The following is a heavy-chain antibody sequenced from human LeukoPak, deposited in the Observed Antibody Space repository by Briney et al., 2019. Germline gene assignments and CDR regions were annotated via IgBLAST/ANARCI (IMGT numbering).Heavy chain of an antibody. V-gene: IGHV3-15*01. J-gene: IGHJ4*02. CDR1: GFTFSNDW. D-gene: IGHD6-19*01. CDR3: TTDLWIAVAGSG. CDR2: IKSKTDGGTT. Sequence: GGSLRLSCAASGFTFSNDWMSWVRQAPGKGLEWVGRIKSKTDGGTTDYAAPVKGRFTISRNDSKNTLYLQMNSLKTEDTAVYYCTTDLWIAVAGSGWGQGTLVTVSS.